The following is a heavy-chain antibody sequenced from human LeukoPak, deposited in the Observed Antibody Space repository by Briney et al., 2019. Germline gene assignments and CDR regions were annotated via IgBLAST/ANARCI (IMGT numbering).Heavy chain of an antibody. CDR2: IYYSGSS. J-gene: IGHJ4*02. CDR1: GGSISSYY. CDR3: ARSSGYEPMYYFDY. D-gene: IGHD5-12*01. Sequence: SETLSLTCTVSGGSISSYYWSWIRQPPGKGLEWIGYIYYSGSSNYNPSLKRRVTISVGTNHKHSSLKLSSGPAADTAVYYCARSSGYEPMYYFDYWGQGTLVTVSS. V-gene: IGHV4-59*01.